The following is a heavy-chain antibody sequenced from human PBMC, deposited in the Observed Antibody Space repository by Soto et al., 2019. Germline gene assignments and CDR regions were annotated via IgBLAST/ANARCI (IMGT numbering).Heavy chain of an antibody. CDR2: ISYDGSNQ. CDR3: ARDVSSPGSGY. J-gene: IGHJ4*02. CDR1: GFTFSSHA. D-gene: IGHD1-26*01. Sequence: GGSLRLSCAASGFTFSSHAMHWVRQAPGKGLEWVTFISYDGSNQHYADSVKGRFTISRDNSENTLYLQMNSLRGEDTAMYFCARDVSSPGSGYWGQGTLVTVSS. V-gene: IGHV3-30-3*01.